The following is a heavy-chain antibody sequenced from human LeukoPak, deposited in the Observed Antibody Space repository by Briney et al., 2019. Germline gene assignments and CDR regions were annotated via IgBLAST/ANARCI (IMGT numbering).Heavy chain of an antibody. V-gene: IGHV4-59*11. CDR1: GGSISGHY. CDR2: IHYSGRP. J-gene: IGHJ6*02. Sequence: SETLSLTCTVSGGSISGHYWTWIRQPPGKGLEWIGQIHYSGRPDYDPSLKSRVTISVDTSKNQLSLKVTSVTGADTAMYYCARFGVDYDMDVWGQGTTVTVSS. D-gene: IGHD3-16*01. CDR3: ARFGVDYDMDV.